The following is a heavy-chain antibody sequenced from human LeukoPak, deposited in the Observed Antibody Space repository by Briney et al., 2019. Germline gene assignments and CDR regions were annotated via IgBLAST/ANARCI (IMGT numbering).Heavy chain of an antibody. D-gene: IGHD3-3*01. V-gene: IGHV1-18*01. J-gene: IGHJ3*02. CDR3: ARDLEVADI. CDR1: RYTFTSYG. Sequence: ASVKVSCKASRYTFTSYGISWLRQAPGQGLEWMGWISAYNGSTNYAQKLQGRVTMTTDTPTSTAYMELRSLRSDDTAVYYCARDLEVADIWGQGTMVTVSS. CDR2: ISAYNGST.